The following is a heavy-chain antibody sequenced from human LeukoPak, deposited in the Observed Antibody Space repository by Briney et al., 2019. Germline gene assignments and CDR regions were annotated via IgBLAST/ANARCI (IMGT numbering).Heavy chain of an antibody. CDR3: ARDMSRAPRLGDDAFDI. V-gene: IGHV3-23*01. Sequence: GGSLRLSCAASGFTFSSYAMSWVRQAPGKGLEWVSAISGSGGSTYYADSVKGRFTISRDNSKNTLYLQMNSLRAEDTAVYYCARDMSRAPRLGDDAFDIWGQGTMVTVSS. CDR2: ISGSGGST. D-gene: IGHD6-19*01. CDR1: GFTFSSYA. J-gene: IGHJ3*02.